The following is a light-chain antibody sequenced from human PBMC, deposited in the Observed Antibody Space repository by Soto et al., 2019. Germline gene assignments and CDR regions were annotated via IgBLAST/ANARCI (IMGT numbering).Light chain of an antibody. Sequence: DIQMTQSPSSLSASVGDRVTITCRASHSINTYLNWYQQKPGTAPKLLIYAASSLQSGVPSRFSGSGSGTDFTLTISSLQPEDFATYYCQQSYSAPSITFGQGTRLEIK. J-gene: IGKJ5*01. CDR1: HSINTY. CDR2: AAS. V-gene: IGKV1-39*01. CDR3: QQSYSAPSIT.